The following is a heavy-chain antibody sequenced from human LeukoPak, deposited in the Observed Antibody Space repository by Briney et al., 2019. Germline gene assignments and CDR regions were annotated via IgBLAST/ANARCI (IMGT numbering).Heavy chain of an antibody. Sequence: GGSLRLSCAASGFTSSSYSMNWVRQAPGKGLEWVSSISSSSSYIYYADSVKGRFTISRDNAKNSLYLQMNSLRAEDTAVYYCAKDRVKGNSGYDFFDYWGQGTLVTVSS. D-gene: IGHD5-12*01. CDR3: AKDRVKGNSGYDFFDY. J-gene: IGHJ4*02. CDR1: GFTSSSYS. V-gene: IGHV3-21*04. CDR2: ISSSSSYI.